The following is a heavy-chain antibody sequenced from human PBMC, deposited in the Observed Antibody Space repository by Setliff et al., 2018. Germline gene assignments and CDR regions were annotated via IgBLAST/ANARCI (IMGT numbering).Heavy chain of an antibody. J-gene: IGHJ5*02. CDR1: GYSISSGYY. D-gene: IGHD2-2*01. Sequence: SETLSLTCAVSGYSISSGYYWGWIRQPPGKGLEWIGEINHSGSTNYNPSLESRVTISVDTSKNQFSLKLSSVTAADTAVYYCARGRYCSSTSCYGGWFDPWGLGTLVTVSS. V-gene: IGHV4-38-2*01. CDR2: INHSGST. CDR3: ARGRYCSSTSCYGGWFDP.